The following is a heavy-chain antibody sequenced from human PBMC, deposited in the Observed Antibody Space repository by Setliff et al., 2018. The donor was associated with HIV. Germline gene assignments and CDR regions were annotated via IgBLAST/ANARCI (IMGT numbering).Heavy chain of an antibody. D-gene: IGHD3-3*01. CDR3: AGVVYTYYYMDV. Sequence: PSETLSLTCTVSGGSISSYYWTWIRQRPGKGLEWIAFIYYSGSTYYSPSLKSRLMISVDTSKNQFSLNMTSVTAADTAVYFCAGVVYTYYYMDVWGKGTTVTVSS. J-gene: IGHJ6*03. V-gene: IGHV4-59*06. CDR2: IYYSGST. CDR1: GGSISSYY.